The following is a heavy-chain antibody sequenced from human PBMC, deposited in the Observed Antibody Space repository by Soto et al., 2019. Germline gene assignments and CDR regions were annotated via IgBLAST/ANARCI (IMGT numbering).Heavy chain of an antibody. Sequence: EVQVSESGGGLVQPGGSLRLSCATSGFTFSNYPMNWVRQAPGKGLEWVSGISAGGDRTYYADSVKGRFTIFRDNSKNSVALRINSLRGEDTAVYYCARRVWGQGTLVTVSS. CDR2: ISAGGDRT. CDR1: GFTFSNYP. CDR3: ARRV. J-gene: IGHJ4*02. V-gene: IGHV3-23*01.